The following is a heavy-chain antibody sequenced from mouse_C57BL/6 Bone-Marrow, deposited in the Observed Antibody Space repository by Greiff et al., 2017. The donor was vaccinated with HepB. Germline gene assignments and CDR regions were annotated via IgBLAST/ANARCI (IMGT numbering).Heavy chain of an antibody. J-gene: IGHJ2*01. Sequence: QVTLKVSGPGILQPSQTLSLSCSSSGFSLSTFGMGVVWLRQPAGMGLEWLVHIWWDDDKYYNPALKSRLTISKDTSKNQVFLKIANVDTADTATYYGARIHMLTGYDYWDQGTTLTVSS. V-gene: IGHV8-8*01. D-gene: IGHD3-1*01. CDR2: IWWDDDK. CDR1: GFSLSTFGMG. CDR3: ARIHMLTGYDY.